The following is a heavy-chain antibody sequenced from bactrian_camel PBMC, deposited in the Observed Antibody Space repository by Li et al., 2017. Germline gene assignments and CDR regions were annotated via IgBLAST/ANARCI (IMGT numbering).Heavy chain of an antibody. V-gene: IGHV3S1*01. D-gene: IGHD5*01. J-gene: IGHJ4*01. Sequence: HVQLVESGGGSVQAGGSLRLSCAASGYTYNRNCMAWFRQAPGKEREGVARIATGSGNTYYADSVKGRSTISQDNAKNTVYLQMNSLKPEDTAMYYCAAAFVKTCRWSTMGWDCWGQGTQVTVS. CDR2: IATGSGNT. CDR1: GYTYNRNC. CDR3: AAAFVKTCRWSTMGWDC.